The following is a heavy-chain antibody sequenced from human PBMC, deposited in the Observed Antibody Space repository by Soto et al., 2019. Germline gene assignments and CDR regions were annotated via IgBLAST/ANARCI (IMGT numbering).Heavy chain of an antibody. V-gene: IGHV3-23*01. CDR2: ISAGGDTT. CDR1: GFTFSDYV. D-gene: IGHD6-13*01. Sequence: EVQLLESGGGLVQPGGSLRLSCAASGFTFSDYVMTWVRQAPGKGLEWVSAISAGGDTTYYTDSVQGRFTISRDNSKNPLYLQMNSLRVEDPALYYCAKDGGGLTAAAVRPLGASDCWGQGTLVTVSS. CDR3: AKDGGGLTAAAVRPLGASDC. J-gene: IGHJ4*02.